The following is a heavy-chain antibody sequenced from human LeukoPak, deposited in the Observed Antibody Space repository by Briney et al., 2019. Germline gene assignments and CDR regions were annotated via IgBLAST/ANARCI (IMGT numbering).Heavy chain of an antibody. Sequence: GKSLRLSCAASGFTFYSYGLHWVRQAPGKGLEWVSFISFDGSNTYYADFVKGRFTISRDNSKSTLYLQMNSLRAEDTAVYYCARVKADYDILTGYYSRGLDYWGQGTLVTVSS. CDR1: GFTFYSYG. V-gene: IGHV3-30*03. CDR2: ISFDGSNT. CDR3: ARVKADYDILTGYYSRGLDY. D-gene: IGHD3-9*01. J-gene: IGHJ4*02.